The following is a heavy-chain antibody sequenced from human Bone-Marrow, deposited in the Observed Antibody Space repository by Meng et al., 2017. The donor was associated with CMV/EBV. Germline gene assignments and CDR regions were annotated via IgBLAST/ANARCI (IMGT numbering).Heavy chain of an antibody. Sequence: ASVKVSCKASGFTFTTCLMHWVRQAPGQGLEWMGMINPSGGNTAYAQKFQGRVTITTDESTSTAYMELSSLRSEDTAVYYCNYEERGWGYYFDYWGQGTLVTVS. CDR2: INPSGGNT. CDR3: NYEERGWGYYFDY. J-gene: IGHJ4*02. CDR1: GFTFTTCL. D-gene: IGHD1-7*01. V-gene: IGHV1-46*01.